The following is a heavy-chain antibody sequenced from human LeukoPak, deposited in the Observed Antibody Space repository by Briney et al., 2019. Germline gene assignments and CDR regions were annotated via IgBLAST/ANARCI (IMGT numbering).Heavy chain of an antibody. V-gene: IGHV3-53*01. J-gene: IGHJ4*02. CDR1: GFTVSSNY. D-gene: IGHD5-12*01. CDR3: AKDSRGYSGYGQFDY. Sequence: GGSLRLSCAASGFTVSSNYMSWVRQAPGKGLEWVSVIYSGGNTYYADSVKGRFTISRDNSKNTLSLQMNSLRAEDTAVYYCAKDSRGYSGYGQFDYWGQGTLVTVSS. CDR2: IYSGGNT.